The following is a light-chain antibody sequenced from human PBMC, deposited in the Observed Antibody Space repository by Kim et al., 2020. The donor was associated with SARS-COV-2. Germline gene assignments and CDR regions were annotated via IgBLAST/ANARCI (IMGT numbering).Light chain of an antibody. Sequence: QSALTQPASVSGSPGQSITISCTGTSSDVGKYDLVSWYQQHPGKAPKLIIHDVAKRPSGVSNRFSGSKSGNTASLTISGLQVEDEADYYCCSYASSTTVVFGEGTKVTVL. CDR1: SSDVGKYDL. J-gene: IGLJ2*01. CDR2: DVA. V-gene: IGLV2-23*02. CDR3: CSYASSTTVV.